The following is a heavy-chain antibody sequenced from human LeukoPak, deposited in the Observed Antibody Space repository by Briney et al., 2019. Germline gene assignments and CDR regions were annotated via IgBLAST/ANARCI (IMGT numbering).Heavy chain of an antibody. CDR3: ARDALAVAGNVRDDFDY. J-gene: IGHJ4*02. CDR1: GFTFISYG. D-gene: IGHD6-19*01. V-gene: IGHV3-7*01. CDR2: INQDGSEK. Sequence: GGSLRLSCAAPGFTFISYGMSWVRQAPGKGREWVAKINQDGSEKYYVDSVKGRFTISRDNAKNSLYLQMNSLRAEDTAVYYCARDALAVAGNVRDDFDYWGQGTLVTVSS.